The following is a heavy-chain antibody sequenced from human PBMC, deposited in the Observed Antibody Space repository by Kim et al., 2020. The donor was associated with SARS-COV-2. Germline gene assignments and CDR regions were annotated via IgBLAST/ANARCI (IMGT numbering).Heavy chain of an antibody. CDR3: ARVPGRGYSYNDY. J-gene: IGHJ4*02. V-gene: IGHV4-39*07. Sequence: SNPSLKSRVTISVDTSKNQFSLKLSSVTAADTAVYYCARVPGRGYSYNDYWGQGTLVTVSS. D-gene: IGHD5-18*01.